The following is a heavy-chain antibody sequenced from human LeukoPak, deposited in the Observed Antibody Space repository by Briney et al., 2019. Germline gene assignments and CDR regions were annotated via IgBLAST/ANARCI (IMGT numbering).Heavy chain of an antibody. V-gene: IGHV4-4*07. Sequence: SETLSLTCTVSGGSISSYYWSWIRQPAGKGLEWIGRIYTSGSTNYNPSLRSRVTMSVDTSKNQFSLKLSSVTAADTAVYYCARDLGYCSGGSCYSNWFDPWGQGTLVTVSS. J-gene: IGHJ5*02. CDR3: ARDLGYCSGGSCYSNWFDP. D-gene: IGHD2-15*01. CDR1: GGSISSYY. CDR2: IYTSGST.